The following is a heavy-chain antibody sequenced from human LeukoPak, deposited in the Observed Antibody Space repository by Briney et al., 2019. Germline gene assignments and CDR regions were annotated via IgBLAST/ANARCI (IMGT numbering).Heavy chain of an antibody. CDR3: AXXXXYYGSDYFDY. V-gene: IGHV4-34*01. Sequence: SETLSLTCAVYGGSFSGYYWSWIRQPPGEGLEWIGEINHSGSTNYNPSLKGRVTISVDTSKNQFSLKVSSVTAADTAVYYCAXXXXYYGSDYFDYWGQGTLVTVSS. CDR2: INHSGST. CDR1: GGSFSGYY. D-gene: IGHD3-10*01. J-gene: IGHJ4*02.